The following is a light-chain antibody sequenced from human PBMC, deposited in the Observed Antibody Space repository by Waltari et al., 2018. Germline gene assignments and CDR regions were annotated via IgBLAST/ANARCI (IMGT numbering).Light chain of an antibody. CDR3: QQTNTVPLT. Sequence: DIQMTQSPSSLSASVGDRVTITCRASHSITTYLNWYQQKPGKAPNLLIYAASSLPSGVPSRFSGSGSGTEFTLTISSLRPEDFATYYCQQTNTVPLTFGGGTKVEIK. V-gene: IGKV1-39*01. CDR2: AAS. J-gene: IGKJ4*01. CDR1: HSITTY.